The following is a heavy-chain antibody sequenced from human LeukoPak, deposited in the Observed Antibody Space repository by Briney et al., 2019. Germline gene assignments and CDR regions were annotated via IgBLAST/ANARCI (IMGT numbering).Heavy chain of an antibody. CDR1: GFTFSDYY. V-gene: IGHV3-11*01. J-gene: IGHJ2*01. CDR2: ISSSGSTI. CDR3: ARDRRHLRGYFDL. Sequence: PGGSLRLSCAASGFTFSDYYMSWIRQAPGKGLEWVSYISSSGSTIYYADSVKGRFTTSRDNAKNSLYLQMNSLRAEDTAVYYCARDRRHLRGYFDLWGRGTLVTVSS.